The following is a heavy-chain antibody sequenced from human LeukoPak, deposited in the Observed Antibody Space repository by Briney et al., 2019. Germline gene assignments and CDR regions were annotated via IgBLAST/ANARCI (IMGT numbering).Heavy chain of an antibody. CDR3: ARDSFVRQSGYYSHWFDP. Sequence: SVKVSCKASGGTFSSYAISWVRQAPGQGLEWMGGIIPIFGTANYAQKFQGRVTITTDESTSTAYMELSSLRSEDTAVYYCARDSFVRQSGYYSHWFDPWGQGTLVTVSS. D-gene: IGHD3-22*01. J-gene: IGHJ5*02. CDR2: IIPIFGTA. CDR1: GGTFSSYA. V-gene: IGHV1-69*05.